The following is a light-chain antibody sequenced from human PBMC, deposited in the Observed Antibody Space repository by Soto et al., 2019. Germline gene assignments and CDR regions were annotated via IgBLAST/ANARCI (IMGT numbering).Light chain of an antibody. CDR3: MQGTHWPPFT. Sequence: DVVMTQSPLSLPVTLGQAASISCRSSQSLVYRDGNTYLSWFQQRPGQSPRRLIYKVSNRDSGXPXRXXGSGSGTDFTLKISRVEAEDVGVYYCMQGTHWPPFTFGPGTKVDIK. J-gene: IGKJ3*01. V-gene: IGKV2-30*01. CDR1: QSLVYRDGNTY. CDR2: KVS.